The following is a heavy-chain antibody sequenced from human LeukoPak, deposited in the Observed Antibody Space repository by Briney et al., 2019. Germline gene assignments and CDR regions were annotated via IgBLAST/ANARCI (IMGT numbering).Heavy chain of an antibody. V-gene: IGHV3-23*01. D-gene: IGHD2-2*01. J-gene: IGHJ4*02. CDR1: GFTFTSHW. CDR2: ISGSGGST. CDR3: AKNPFRAGSSLSY. Sequence: GGSLRLSCAASGFTFTSHWMSWVRQAPGKGLEWVSAISGSGGSTYYADSVKGRFTISRDNSKNTLYLQMNSLRAEDTAVYYWAKNPFRAGSSLSYWGQGTLVTVSS.